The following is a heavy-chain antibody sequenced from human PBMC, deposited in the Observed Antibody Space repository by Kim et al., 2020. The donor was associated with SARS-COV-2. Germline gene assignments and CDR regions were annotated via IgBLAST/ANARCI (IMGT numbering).Heavy chain of an antibody. Sequence: GGSLRLSCAASGFTFSDYYMSWVRQAPGKGLEWVSYISSTGNTIWYADSMEGRVTVSRDNANNSLYLQLNSLRADDTAVYYCAKDAFSGNYCDYWGQGTLVTVSS. CDR2: ISSTGNTI. V-gene: IGHV3-11*01. CDR3: AKDAFSGNYCDY. D-gene: IGHD1-26*01. CDR1: GFTFSDYY. J-gene: IGHJ4*02.